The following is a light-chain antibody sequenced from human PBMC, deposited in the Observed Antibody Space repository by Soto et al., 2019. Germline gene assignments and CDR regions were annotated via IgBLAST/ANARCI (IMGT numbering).Light chain of an antibody. J-gene: IGKJ1*01. CDR3: QQYGSSAWT. CDR2: GVH. Sequence: EILLTQSPCALSLSPGERATLSCRASQSVSRNYLAWYQQKPGQAPRLLIYGVHSRATGIPERYSGSGSGTDFTLTISRLDPEDSELYYCQQYGSSAWTFGQGTKVDIK. CDR1: QSVSRNY. V-gene: IGKV3-20*01.